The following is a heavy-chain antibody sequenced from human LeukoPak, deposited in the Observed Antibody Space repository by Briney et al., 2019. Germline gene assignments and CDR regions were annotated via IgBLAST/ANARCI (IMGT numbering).Heavy chain of an antibody. V-gene: IGHV3-23*01. CDR2: ISGSGVST. D-gene: IGHD5-24*01. CDR3: AKGEMATITGFDY. CDR1: GFTFSTYA. Sequence: GGSLRLSCAASGFTFSTYAMSWVRQAPGKGLEWVSVISGSGVSTYYADSVKGRFTISRDNSKNTMSLQMISLRGEDTAVYYCAKGEMATITGFDYWGQGTLVTVSS. J-gene: IGHJ4*02.